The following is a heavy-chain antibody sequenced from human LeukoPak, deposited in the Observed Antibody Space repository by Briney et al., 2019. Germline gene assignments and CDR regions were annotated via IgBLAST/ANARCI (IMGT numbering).Heavy chain of an antibody. CDR3: ARGVPYDSWSGPHYSDY. Sequence: GGSLRLSCVGSGFRFSSYDMNWVRQAPGRGLEWLSYLTRTSSATWYADSVKGRFTISRDSAKNSLYLQMNSLRAEDTAVYYCARGVPYDSWSGPHYSDYWGQGTLVTVSS. J-gene: IGHJ4*02. V-gene: IGHV3-48*04. CDR2: LTRTSSAT. CDR1: GFRFSSYD. D-gene: IGHD3-3*01.